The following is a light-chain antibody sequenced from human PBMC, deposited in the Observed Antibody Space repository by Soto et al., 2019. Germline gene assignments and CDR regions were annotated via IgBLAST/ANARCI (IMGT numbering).Light chain of an antibody. V-gene: IGKV3-11*01. CDR3: QQRYRWPET. CDR2: NAS. CDR1: QSVTNF. Sequence: EIVLTQSPGTLSLSPGERATLSCRASQSVTNFLAWYQQKPGQSPSLLIYNASHRATGIPARSSGSGSGTDFTLTISSLEPEDFAVYYCQQRYRWPETFGQGTKVDIK. J-gene: IGKJ1*01.